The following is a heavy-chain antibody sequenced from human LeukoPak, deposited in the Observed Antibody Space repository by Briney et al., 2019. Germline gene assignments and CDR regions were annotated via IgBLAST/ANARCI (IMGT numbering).Heavy chain of an antibody. D-gene: IGHD2/OR15-2a*01. J-gene: IGHJ4*02. V-gene: IGHV4-59*01. CDR2: ISYTGST. CDR3: AGSKSYFGNFDY. Sequence: SETLSLTCTVSGGSISNCFWSWIRQPPGEGLEWIGCISYTGSTNYTPSLKSRVTMSVGASTDQFSLELSSVTAADTAVYFCAGSKSYFGNFDYWGQGTLVTVSS. CDR1: GGSISNCF.